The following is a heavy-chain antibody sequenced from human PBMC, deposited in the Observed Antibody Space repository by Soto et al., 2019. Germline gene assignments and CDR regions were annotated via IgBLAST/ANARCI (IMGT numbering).Heavy chain of an antibody. J-gene: IGHJ4*02. CDR3: ARHTNGWFIDY. V-gene: IGHV5-51*01. Sequence: PGESLKISCKASGYSFTAYWIGWVRQMPGKGLEWMGIIYPGDSDTRYSPSFEGQVTTSADESITPAYLQWSNLKAPDSAMYYCARHTNGWFIDYWGQGTLVTVSS. D-gene: IGHD2-8*01. CDR2: IYPGDSDT. CDR1: GYSFTAYW.